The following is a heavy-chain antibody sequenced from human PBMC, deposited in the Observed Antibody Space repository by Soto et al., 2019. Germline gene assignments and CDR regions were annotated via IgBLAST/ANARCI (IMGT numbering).Heavy chain of an antibody. CDR1: GGSISSGGHY. CDR2: IYYSGST. D-gene: IGHD5-18*01. Sequence: SETLSLTCTVSGGSISSGGHYWSWIRQHPGEGLEWIGYIYYSGSTYYNPSLKSRVTISVDTSKNQFSLKLSSVTAADTAVYYCARSGYSYGPNPLLYWGQG. J-gene: IGHJ4*02. CDR3: ARSGYSYGPNPLLY. V-gene: IGHV4-31*03.